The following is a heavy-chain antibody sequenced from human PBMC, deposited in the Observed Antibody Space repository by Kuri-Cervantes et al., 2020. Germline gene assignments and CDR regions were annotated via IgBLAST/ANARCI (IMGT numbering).Heavy chain of an antibody. V-gene: IGHV3-30*03. D-gene: IGHD3-10*01. CDR1: GFTFSSYA. J-gene: IGHJ3*02. CDR3: AREYFIRAEDAFDI. Sequence: GESLKISCAASGFTFSSYAMSWVRQAPGKGLEWVAVISYDGSNKYYADSVKGRFTISRDNSKNTLYLQMNSLRAEDTAVYYCAREYFIRAEDAFDIWGQRTMVTVSS. CDR2: ISYDGSNK.